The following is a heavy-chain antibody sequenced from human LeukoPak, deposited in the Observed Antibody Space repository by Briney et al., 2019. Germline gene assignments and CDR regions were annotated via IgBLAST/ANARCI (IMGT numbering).Heavy chain of an antibody. CDR3: AKERKAADSAEGY. D-gene: IGHD6-13*01. V-gene: IGHV3-74*01. CDR2: IQSDGRST. Sequence: GGSLRLSCAASGFTFSNYWMHWVRQAPGKGLVWVSRIQSDGRSTSYADSVKGRFTISRDNSKNTLYLQMNSLRDADTAVDYCAKERKAADSAEGYWGQGTLVTVSS. CDR1: GFTFSNYW. J-gene: IGHJ4*02.